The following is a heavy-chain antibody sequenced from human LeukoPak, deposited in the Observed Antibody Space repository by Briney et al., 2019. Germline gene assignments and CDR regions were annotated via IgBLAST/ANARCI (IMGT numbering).Heavy chain of an antibody. CDR3: TAEYRDSSGWYGAFDI. CDR1: GFISTNAW. CDR2: IKSKTDGGAT. D-gene: IGHD6-19*01. V-gene: IGHV3-15*01. Sequence: GGSLRLSCAASGFISTNAWMSWVRQAPGKGLEWVGRIKSKTDGGATDLAAPVKGRFTISRDDSRNTLYLHMNSLRIEDTAVYFCTAEYRDSSGWYGAFDIWGQGTMVTVSS. J-gene: IGHJ3*02.